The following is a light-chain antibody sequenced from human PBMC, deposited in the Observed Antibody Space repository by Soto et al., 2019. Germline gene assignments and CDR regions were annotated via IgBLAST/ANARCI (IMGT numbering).Light chain of an antibody. CDR3: LQDDDYPFT. CDR2: AAS. Sequence: AIQVTQSPSSLSASVGDRVTITCRASQGIRNELSWYQQKPGKAPKFLIFAASNLQSGVPSRFSGSGSGTDFTLTISSLQPEDVATYFCLQDDDYPFTFGGGTKVEI. CDR1: QGIRNE. J-gene: IGKJ4*01. V-gene: IGKV1-6*01.